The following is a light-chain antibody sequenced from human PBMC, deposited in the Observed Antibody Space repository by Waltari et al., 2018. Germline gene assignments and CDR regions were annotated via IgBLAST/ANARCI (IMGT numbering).Light chain of an antibody. J-gene: IGLJ2*01. V-gene: IGLV4-69*01. CDR1: SGHSNYA. CDR3: QTWGTGVV. Sequence: QLVLTQSPSASASLGASVKLTCTLSSGHSNYAIAWHQQQPEKGPRFLMTVNNDGSHSKGGGIPARFSGSSSGAERYLTISSLQSDDEADYYCQTWGTGVVFGGGTKLTVL. CDR2: VNNDGSH.